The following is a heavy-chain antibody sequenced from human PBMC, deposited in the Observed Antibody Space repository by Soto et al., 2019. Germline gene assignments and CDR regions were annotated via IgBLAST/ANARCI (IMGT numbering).Heavy chain of an antibody. Sequence: SVKVSCETSGYTFTTYDINWVRQPTRQGLEWMGWINANVKKKGIAQKFQGRVKMSSDTSINKVYMELNNLRYDVTAVYSCARHRRGTWYYFDHWGQGTLVTVSS. CDR1: GYTFTTYD. J-gene: IGHJ4*02. CDR3: ARHRRGTWYYFDH. CDR2: INANVKKK. V-gene: IGHV1-8*01. D-gene: IGHD3-16*01.